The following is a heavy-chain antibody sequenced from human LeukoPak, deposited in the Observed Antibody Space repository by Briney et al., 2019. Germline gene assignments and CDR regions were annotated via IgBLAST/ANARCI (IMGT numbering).Heavy chain of an antibody. CDR2: INHSGST. V-gene: IGHV4-34*01. CDR1: GGSFSGYY. Sequence: PSETLSLTCAVYGGSFSGYYWSWIRQPPGKGLEWIGEINHSGSTNYNPSLKSRVTISVDTSKNQFSLKLSSVTAADTAVCYCARGNVEMATHFDYWGQGTLVTVSS. D-gene: IGHD5-24*01. J-gene: IGHJ4*02. CDR3: ARGNVEMATHFDY.